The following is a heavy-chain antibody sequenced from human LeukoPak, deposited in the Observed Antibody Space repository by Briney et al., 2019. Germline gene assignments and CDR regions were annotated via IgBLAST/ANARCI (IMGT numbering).Heavy chain of an antibody. V-gene: IGHV4-34*01. Sequence: TSETLSLTCAVYGGSFSAYYWSWIRQPPGKGLEWIGEINHSGSTNSNPSLKSRVTISVDTSKNQFSLKLSSVTAADTAVYYCARSFHSSSWYFDYWGQGTLVTVSS. CDR2: INHSGST. CDR3: ARSFHSSSWYFDY. J-gene: IGHJ4*02. CDR1: GGSFSAYY. D-gene: IGHD6-13*01.